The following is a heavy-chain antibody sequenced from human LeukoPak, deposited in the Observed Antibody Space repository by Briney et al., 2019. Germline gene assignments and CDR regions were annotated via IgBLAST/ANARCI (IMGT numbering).Heavy chain of an antibody. D-gene: IGHD5-24*01. CDR1: GFTFSSYA. Sequence: PGGSLRLSCAASGFTFSSYAMHWVRQAPGKGLEWVAVISYDGSNKYYADSVKGRFTISRDNSKNTLYLQMNSLRAEDTAVYYCARDREAATIIGAFDIWGQGTMVTVSS. CDR2: ISYDGSNK. V-gene: IGHV3-30-3*01. J-gene: IGHJ3*02. CDR3: ARDREAATIIGAFDI.